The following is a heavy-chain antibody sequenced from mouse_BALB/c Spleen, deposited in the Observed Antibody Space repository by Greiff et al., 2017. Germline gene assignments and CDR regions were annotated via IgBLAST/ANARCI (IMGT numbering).Heavy chain of an antibody. CDR2: IRLKSNNYAT. Sequence: EVHLVESGGGLVQPGGSMKLSCVASGFTFSNYWMNWVRQSPEKGLEWVAEIRLKSNNYATHYAESVKGRFTISRDDSKSSVYLQMNNLRAEDTGIYYCTRSYYGSSYDYAMDYWGQGTSVTVSS. CDR1: GFTFSNYW. D-gene: IGHD1-1*01. CDR3: TRSYYGSSYDYAMDY. J-gene: IGHJ4*01. V-gene: IGHV6-6*02.